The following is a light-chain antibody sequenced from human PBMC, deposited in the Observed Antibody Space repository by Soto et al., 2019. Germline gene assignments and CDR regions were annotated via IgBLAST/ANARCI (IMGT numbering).Light chain of an antibody. V-gene: IGLV1-51*01. J-gene: IGLJ2*01. Sequence: QPVLTQPPSVSAAPGQRVTISCSGSSSNIGSNYVSWYQQLPGAAPKLLIYDNNKRPSGIPDRFSGSTSGTSATLAIAGLQTGDEADYYCDSWDNSLSVVLFGGGTKLTVL. CDR1: SSNIGSNY. CDR2: DNN. CDR3: DSWDNSLSVVL.